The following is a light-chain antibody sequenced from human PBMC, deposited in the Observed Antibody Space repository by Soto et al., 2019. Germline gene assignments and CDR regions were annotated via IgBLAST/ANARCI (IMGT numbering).Light chain of an antibody. CDR2: LAS. Sequence: DIQMTQSPSSVSASVGDSVSITCRASQGINSWLAWYQQKPGKAPKLLIYLASNLQTGVPSRFSGSGSWTDFTLAISSLQPEYFAAYYCQQSNRFPYTFGQGTKLEIK. CDR1: QGINSW. CDR3: QQSNRFPYT. V-gene: IGKV1-12*01. J-gene: IGKJ2*01.